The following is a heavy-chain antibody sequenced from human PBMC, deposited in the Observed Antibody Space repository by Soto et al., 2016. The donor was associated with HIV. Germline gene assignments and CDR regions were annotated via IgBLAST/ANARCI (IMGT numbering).Heavy chain of an antibody. CDR1: GYTFTGYY. J-gene: IGHJ4*02. CDR2: INTYNGNT. Sequence: QVQLVQSGAEVKKPGASVKVSCKASGYTFTGYYMHWVRQAPGQGLEWMGWINTYNGNTNYAQRFQGRVSMTTDTSTNTAYMDLMSLKSDDTAVYYCAREAYYFGSGEDYFDYWGQGTLVTVSS. V-gene: IGHV1-18*04. D-gene: IGHD1-26*01. CDR3: AREAYYFGSGEDYFDY.